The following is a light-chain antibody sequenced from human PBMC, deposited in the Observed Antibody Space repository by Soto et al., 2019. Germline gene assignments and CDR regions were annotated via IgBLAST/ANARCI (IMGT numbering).Light chain of an antibody. CDR2: YAS. CDR1: ESVHSN. V-gene: IGKV3-15*01. CDR3: QHYSNWPPT. J-gene: IGKJ3*01. Sequence: EMVMTQSPATLSVSPGERVTLSCRASESVHSNLAWYQQKPGQGPSLLIYYASTRVTGVTDRFSGSGSGTEFTLTIRSLQSEDFGVYYCQHYSNWPPTFGPGTKVEIK.